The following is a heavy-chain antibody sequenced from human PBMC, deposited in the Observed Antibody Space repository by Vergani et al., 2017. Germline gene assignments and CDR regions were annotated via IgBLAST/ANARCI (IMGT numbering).Heavy chain of an antibody. D-gene: IGHD4-23*01. V-gene: IGHV1-46*01. CDR2: INPSGGST. J-gene: IGHJ4*02. Sequence: QVQLVQSGAEVKKPGASVKVSCKASGYTFTSYYMHWVRQAPGQGLEWMGIINPSGGSTSYAQKFQGRVTMTTDTSTSTAYMELRSLRSDDTAVYYCARGGYGGNPAPDYWGQGTLVTVSS. CDR1: GYTFTSYY. CDR3: ARGGYGGNPAPDY.